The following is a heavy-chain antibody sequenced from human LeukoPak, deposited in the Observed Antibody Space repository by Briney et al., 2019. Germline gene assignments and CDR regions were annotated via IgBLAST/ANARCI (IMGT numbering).Heavy chain of an antibody. CDR1: GFTFNTYG. Sequence: GGSLRLSCVASGFTFNTYGMNWFRQAPGRGLEWISYINSVRGATFYGDSVKGRFTISRDNANNTLYLQMNSLRAEDAATYYCARSHMYGDYGEDIWGHGTVVAVSS. D-gene: IGHD2-21*01. J-gene: IGHJ3*02. CDR3: ARSHMYGDYGEDI. CDR2: INSVRGAT. V-gene: IGHV3-48*04.